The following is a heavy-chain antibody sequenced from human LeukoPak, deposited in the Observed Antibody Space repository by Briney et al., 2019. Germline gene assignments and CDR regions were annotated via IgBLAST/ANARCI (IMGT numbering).Heavy chain of an antibody. J-gene: IGHJ5*02. CDR1: GGSISGYF. Sequence: SETLSLTCTVSGGSISGYFWSWIRQPAGKGLEWIGRIYSSGSNNYNPSLKSRVTMSLDTSKNHLSLNLSSVTAADTAVYYCATRLWFDPWGQGTLVTVSS. CDR2: IYSSGSN. V-gene: IGHV4-4*07. CDR3: ATRLWFDP.